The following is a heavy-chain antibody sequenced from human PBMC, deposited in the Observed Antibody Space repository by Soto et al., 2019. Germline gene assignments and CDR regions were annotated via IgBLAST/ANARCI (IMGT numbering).Heavy chain of an antibody. J-gene: IGHJ1*01. V-gene: IGHV4-31*03. CDR2: IYYSGST. CDR3: AGSVTFWGVIALLLFYP. Sequence: SETLSLTCTVSGGSISSGGYYWSWIRQHPGKGLEWIGYIYYSGSTYYNPSLKSRVTISVDTSKNQFSLKLSSVTAADTAVYNWAGSVTFWGVIALLLFYPRAQGSVVIVSS. CDR1: GGSISSGGYY. D-gene: IGHD3-16*02.